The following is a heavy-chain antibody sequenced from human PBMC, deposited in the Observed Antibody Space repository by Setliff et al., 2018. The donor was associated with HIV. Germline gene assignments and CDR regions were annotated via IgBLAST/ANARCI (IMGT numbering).Heavy chain of an antibody. Sequence: SVKVSCKASGGTVSRLTFGWVRQVPGQGLEWMGGLIAMYGTANYAQKFQGRVTMTADDFTNTAYMELSSLRSEDTAMYFCASCEGIQKWPFDYWGQGTLVTVSS. V-gene: IGHV1-69*13. CDR1: GGTVSRLT. CDR2: LIAMYGTA. J-gene: IGHJ4*02. D-gene: IGHD6-13*01. CDR3: ASCEGIQKWPFDY.